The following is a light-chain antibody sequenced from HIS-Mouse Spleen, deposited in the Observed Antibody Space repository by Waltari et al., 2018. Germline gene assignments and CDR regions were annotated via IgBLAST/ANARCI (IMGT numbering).Light chain of an antibody. Sequence: QSALTQPASVSGSPGQSTTISCTGTSSDVGSYNLVAWYLQHPGKAPKLMIYDGSKWPSGVSNRFSGSKSGNTASLTISGLQAEDEADYYCCSYAGSSTWVFGGGTKLTVL. V-gene: IGLV2-23*01. CDR3: CSYAGSSTWV. CDR2: DGS. J-gene: IGLJ3*02. CDR1: SSDVGSYNL.